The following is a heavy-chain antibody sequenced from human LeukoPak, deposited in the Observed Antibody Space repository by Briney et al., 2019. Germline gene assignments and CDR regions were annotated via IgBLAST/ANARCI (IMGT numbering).Heavy chain of an antibody. Sequence: GGSLRLSCAASGFTFSSYSMNWVRQAPGKGLEWVAVISYDESDKYYADSVKGRFTISRDNSKNTLYLQMNSLRPEDTAVYYCARRWSFDYWGQGTLVTVSS. CDR1: GFTFSSYS. CDR3: ARRWSFDY. J-gene: IGHJ4*02. V-gene: IGHV3-30*03. D-gene: IGHD6-13*01. CDR2: ISYDESDK.